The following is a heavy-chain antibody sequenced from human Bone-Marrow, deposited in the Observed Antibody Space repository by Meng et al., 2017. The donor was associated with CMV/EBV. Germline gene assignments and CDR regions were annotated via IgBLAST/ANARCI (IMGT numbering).Heavy chain of an antibody. D-gene: IGHD6-13*01. CDR2: ISPYNRKT. J-gene: IGHJ4*02. CDR1: GYTFTTYG. Sequence: ASVKVSCKASGYTFTTYGVTWVRQAPGQGLEWMGWISPYNRKTNYTQRLQGRVTMTADTSSRTAYMELRSLRSDDTAVYFCARGPSVAAAVTDYWGQGTLVTVSS. V-gene: IGHV1-18*01. CDR3: ARGPSVAAAVTDY.